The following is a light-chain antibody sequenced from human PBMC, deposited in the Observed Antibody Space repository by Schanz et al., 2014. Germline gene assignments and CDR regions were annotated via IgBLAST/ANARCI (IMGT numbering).Light chain of an antibody. CDR1: QSISSW. Sequence: DIQMTQSPSILSASVGDRVTITCRASQSISSWLAWYQQKPGKAPRLLIYDASSLQSGVPSRFSGSGSGTEFTLIISSLQPDDFAAYYCQQYNSHSPLTFGGGTKVEIK. CDR3: QQYNSHSPLT. CDR2: DAS. J-gene: IGKJ4*01. V-gene: IGKV1-5*01.